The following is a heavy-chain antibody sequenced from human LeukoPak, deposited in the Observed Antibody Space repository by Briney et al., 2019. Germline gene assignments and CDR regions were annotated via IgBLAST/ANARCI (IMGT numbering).Heavy chain of an antibody. CDR2: IWYDGSKK. J-gene: IGHJ4*02. CDR1: EFTFSNYW. D-gene: IGHD1-26*01. Sequence: GGSLRLSCAASEFTFSNYWMNWVRQAPGKGLEWVAVIWYDGSKKYYADSVKGRFTVSRDNSKNSVDLQMNSLRAEDTAVYYCARVRGSYLDYWGQGTLVTVSS. CDR3: ARVRGSYLDY. V-gene: IGHV3-33*08.